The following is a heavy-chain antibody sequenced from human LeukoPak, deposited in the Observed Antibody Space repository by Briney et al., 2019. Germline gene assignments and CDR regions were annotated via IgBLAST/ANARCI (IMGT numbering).Heavy chain of an antibody. CDR1: GFTFSSYS. CDR2: ISSSSSYI. J-gene: IGHJ3*02. Sequence: GGSLRLSCAASGFTFSSYSMNWVRQAPGKGLEWVSSISSSSSYIYYADSVKGRFTISRDNAKNTLYLQMNSLRAEDTAVYYCAKDQTDAFDIWGQGTMVTVSS. V-gene: IGHV3-21*04. CDR3: AKDQTDAFDI.